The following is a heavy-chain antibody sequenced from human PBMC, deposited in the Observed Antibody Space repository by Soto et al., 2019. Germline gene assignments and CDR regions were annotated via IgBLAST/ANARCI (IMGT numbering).Heavy chain of an antibody. Sequence: QVQLVQSGAEVKKPGASVKVSCKASGYTFTSYGISWVRQAPGQGREWMGWINVYNGNTNYAQTLQGSVTMTTDTPTSTAYLDLRSLRSDDPAVYSCARDTSRGEYDYGGQGTLVTVSS. CDR2: INVYNGNT. D-gene: IGHD3-10*01. V-gene: IGHV1-18*01. CDR3: ARDTSRGEYDY. J-gene: IGHJ4*02. CDR1: GYTFTSYG.